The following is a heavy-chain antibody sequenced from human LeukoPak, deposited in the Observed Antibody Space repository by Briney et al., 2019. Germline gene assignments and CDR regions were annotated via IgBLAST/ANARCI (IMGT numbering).Heavy chain of an antibody. CDR2: INPSGGST. CDR3: ARPKMAPGYCSGGSCYPIGY. J-gene: IGHJ4*02. D-gene: IGHD2-15*01. CDR1: GYTFTSYY. V-gene: IGHV1-46*01. Sequence: ASVKVSCKASGYTFTSYYMHWVRQAPGQGLEWMGIINPSGGSTSYEQKFQGRVTMTRDTSTSTVYMGLSRLRSDDTAVYYCARPKMAPGYCSGGSCYPIGYWGQGTLVTVSS.